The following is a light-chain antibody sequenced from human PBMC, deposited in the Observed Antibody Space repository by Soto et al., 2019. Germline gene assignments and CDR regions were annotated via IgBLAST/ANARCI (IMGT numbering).Light chain of an antibody. V-gene: IGLV1-40*01. Sequence: QSALTQPPSVSGAPGQRVTISCTGSSSNIGACYDVPWYQQLPGTAPKLLIYDNSNRPSGVPDRFSGSKSGTSASLAITGLQAEDEADYYCQSYASSLSALFGGGTKLTVL. J-gene: IGLJ3*02. CDR2: DNS. CDR1: SSNIGACYD. CDR3: QSYASSLSAL.